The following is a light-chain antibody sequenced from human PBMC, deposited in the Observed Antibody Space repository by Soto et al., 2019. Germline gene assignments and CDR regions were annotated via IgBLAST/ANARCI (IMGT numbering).Light chain of an antibody. Sequence: EVVLTQSPATLSLSPGVRATLSCRASQSISSYLAWYQQKPGQAPRLLIYDASNRATGIPARFSGSGSGTDFTLTISSLDPEDFAVYYCQQRRDWPLTFGQGTRLEIK. CDR3: QQRRDWPLT. CDR1: QSISSY. V-gene: IGKV3-11*01. CDR2: DAS. J-gene: IGKJ5*01.